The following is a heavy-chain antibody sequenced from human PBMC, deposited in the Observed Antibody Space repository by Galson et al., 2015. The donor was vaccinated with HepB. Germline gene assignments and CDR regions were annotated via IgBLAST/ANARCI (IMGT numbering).Heavy chain of an antibody. CDR3: AREPTSYYFKIDY. V-gene: IGHV3-74*01. Sequence: SLILSCAASGFTFSSYWMHWVRQAPGKGLVWVSRINSDGSSTSYADSVKGRFTISRDNAKNTLYLQMNSLRAEDTAVYYCAREPTSYYFKIDYWGQGTLVPVSS. CDR1: GFTFSSYW. D-gene: IGHD3-10*01. CDR2: INSDGSST. J-gene: IGHJ4*02.